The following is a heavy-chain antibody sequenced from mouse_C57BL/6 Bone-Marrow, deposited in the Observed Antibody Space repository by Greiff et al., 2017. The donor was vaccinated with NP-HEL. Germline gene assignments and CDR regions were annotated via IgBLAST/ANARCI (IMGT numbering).Heavy chain of an antibody. D-gene: IGHD1-1*01. V-gene: IGHV2-5*01. CDR1: GFSLTSYG. Sequence: VHLVESGPGLVKPSQSLSITCTVSGFSLTSYGVHWVRQSPGKGLEWLGVIWRGGSTDYNAAFMSRLSITKDNSKSQVFFKMNSLQADDTAIYYCAKKRDYYGSSYGAMDYWGQGTSVTVSS. CDR3: AKKRDYYGSSYGAMDY. CDR2: IWRGGST. J-gene: IGHJ4*01.